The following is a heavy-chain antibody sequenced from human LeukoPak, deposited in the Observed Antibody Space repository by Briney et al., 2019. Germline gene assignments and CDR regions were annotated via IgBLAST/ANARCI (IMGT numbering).Heavy chain of an antibody. CDR2: ISSTGGTI. J-gene: IGHJ4*02. CDR1: GFTFSSNS. Sequence: GGSLRLSCAASGFTFSSNSMNWVRQAPGKGLEWVSYISSTGGTIYYADSMKGRFTISRDNAKNSLYLQMNSLRVEDTAVYHCAPTVVGNGVFDYWGQGTLVTVSS. V-gene: IGHV3-48*04. CDR3: APTVVGNGVFDY. D-gene: IGHD4-23*01.